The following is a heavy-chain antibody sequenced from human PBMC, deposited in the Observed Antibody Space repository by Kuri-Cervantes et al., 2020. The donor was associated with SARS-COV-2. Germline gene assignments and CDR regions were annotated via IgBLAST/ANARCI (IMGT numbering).Heavy chain of an antibody. Sequence: GESLKISCAASGFSFRSYGFHWVRQAPGKGLEWVAVMWYDGTNKFYADSVKGRFTIFRDNSKNTVYLQMDSLRGEDTATYYCARDGNYYDSTDHAIDSWGQGTLVTVSS. CDR2: MWYDGTNK. CDR1: GFSFRSYG. V-gene: IGHV3-33*08. D-gene: IGHD3-22*01. CDR3: ARDGNYYDSTDHAIDS. J-gene: IGHJ4*02.